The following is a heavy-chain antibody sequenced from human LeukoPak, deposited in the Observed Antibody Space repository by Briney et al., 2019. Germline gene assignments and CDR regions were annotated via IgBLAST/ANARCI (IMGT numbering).Heavy chain of an antibody. CDR1: GGTFSSYA. V-gene: IGHV1-69*05. Sequence: ASVKVSRKASGGTFSSYAISWVRQAPGQGLEWMGGIIPIFGTANYAQKFQGRVTITTDESTSTAYMELSSLRSEDTAVYYCARISVVKGSQDPHWGQGTLVTVSS. CDR3: ARISVVKGSQDPH. J-gene: IGHJ4*02. D-gene: IGHD3-22*01. CDR2: IIPIFGTA.